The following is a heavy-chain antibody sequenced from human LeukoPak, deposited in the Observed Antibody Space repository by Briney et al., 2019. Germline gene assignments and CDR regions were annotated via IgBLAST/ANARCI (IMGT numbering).Heavy chain of an antibody. Sequence: GESLQISCKGSGYSFTIYWIGWVRPMPGKGLEWMGIIYPGDSDTRYSPSFEGQVTISADKSSSTAYLQWSSLKASDTAMYYCARRGSRGYSYEVWGQGTLVTVSS. V-gene: IGHV5-51*01. CDR1: GYSFTIYW. CDR3: ARRGSRGYSYEV. CDR2: IYPGDSDT. J-gene: IGHJ4*02. D-gene: IGHD5-18*01.